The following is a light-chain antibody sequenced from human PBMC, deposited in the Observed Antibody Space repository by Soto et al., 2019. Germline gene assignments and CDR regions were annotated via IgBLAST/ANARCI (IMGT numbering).Light chain of an antibody. J-gene: IGKJ3*01. CDR1: QSIGNW. CDR3: QQYHSYV. Sequence: DVQMTQTPSSLSASGGDRVILTCRARQSIGNWSAWYQQKPGKAPKLLIYKASSLESGVPTGFSGSGSGTDFTLTISSLQPEDFATYFCQQYHSYVFGRGTKVDI. V-gene: IGKV1-5*03. CDR2: KAS.